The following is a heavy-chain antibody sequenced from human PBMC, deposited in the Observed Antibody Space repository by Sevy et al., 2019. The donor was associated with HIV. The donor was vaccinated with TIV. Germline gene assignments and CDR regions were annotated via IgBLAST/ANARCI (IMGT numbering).Heavy chain of an antibody. D-gene: IGHD3-22*01. V-gene: IGHV3-23*01. Sequence: GGSLRLSCAASGFTFSSYAMSWVRQAPGKGLEWVSANSGSGGSTYYADSVKGRFTISGENSTNTLCLHRNSVRAEDTVVYYCATLRTTIVVAYFDYWGQGTLVTVPS. CDR1: GFTFSSYA. J-gene: IGHJ4*02. CDR2: NSGSGGST. CDR3: ATLRTTIVVAYFDY.